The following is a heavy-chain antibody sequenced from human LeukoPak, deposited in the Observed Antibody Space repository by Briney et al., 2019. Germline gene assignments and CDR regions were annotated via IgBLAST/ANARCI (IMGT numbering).Heavy chain of an antibody. V-gene: IGHV1-8*01. D-gene: IGHD3-10*01. CDR3: ARGKEVSWVGEKAVRH. CDR2: MNPNSANT. Sequence: ASVKVSCKASGYTFTSYDINWVRQATGQGLEWMGWMNPNSANTGYAQKFQGRVTMTRDTSISTAYMELSSLRSEDTAVYYCARGKEVSWVGEKAVRHWGQGTLVTVSS. CDR1: GYTFTSYD. J-gene: IGHJ1*01.